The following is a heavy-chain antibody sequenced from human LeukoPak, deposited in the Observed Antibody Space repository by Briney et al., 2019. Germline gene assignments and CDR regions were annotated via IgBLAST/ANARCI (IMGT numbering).Heavy chain of an antibody. Sequence: SETLSLTCSVSGGAIISYYWSWIRQPAGKGLEWIGRIYTSGSTNYNPSLKSRVTMSVDTSKNQFSLKLSSVTTADTAVYYCARGAPRGAAGTLEWMGWGQGALVTVSS. CDR3: ARGAPRGAAGTLEWMG. CDR2: IYTSGST. J-gene: IGHJ4*02. CDR1: GGAIISYY. V-gene: IGHV4-4*07. D-gene: IGHD6-13*01.